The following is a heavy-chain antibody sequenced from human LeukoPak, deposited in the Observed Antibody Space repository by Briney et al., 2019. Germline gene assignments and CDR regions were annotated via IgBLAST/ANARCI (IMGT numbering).Heavy chain of an antibody. J-gene: IGHJ4*02. D-gene: IGHD3-10*01. Sequence: PSETLSLTCTVSGGSISSSSYYWGWIRQPPGKGLEWIGSIYYSGSTYYNPSLESRVAISVDTSKNQFSLKLSSVTAADTAVYYCARVTMVRGVIIPYYFDYWGQGTLVTVSS. CDR1: GGSISSSSYY. CDR2: IYYSGST. V-gene: IGHV4-39*07. CDR3: ARVTMVRGVIIPYYFDY.